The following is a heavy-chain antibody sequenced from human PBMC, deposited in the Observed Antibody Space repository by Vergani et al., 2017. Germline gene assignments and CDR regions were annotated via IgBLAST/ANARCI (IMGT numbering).Heavy chain of an antibody. CDR2: IYYSGST. CDR3: ARHAYYDSSGYYYDPAEYFQH. D-gene: IGHD3-22*01. Sequence: QLQLQESGPGLVKPSETLSLTCTVSGGSISSSSYYWGWIRQPPGKGLEWIGSIYYSGSTYYNPSLKSRVTISVDTSKNQFSLKLSSVTAADTAVDYCARHAYYDSSGYYYDPAEYFQHWGQGTLVTVSS. V-gene: IGHV4-39*01. J-gene: IGHJ1*01. CDR1: GGSISSSSYY.